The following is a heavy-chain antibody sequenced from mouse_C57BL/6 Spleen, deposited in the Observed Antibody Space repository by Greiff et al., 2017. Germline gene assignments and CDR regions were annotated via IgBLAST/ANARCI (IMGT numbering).Heavy chain of an antibody. CDR3: GAGYGYFDY. V-gene: IGHV1-80*01. Sequence: QVQLLQSGAELVKPGASVKISCKASGYAFSSYWMNWVKQRPGKGLEWVGQIYPGDGDTHSNGKFKGKATLNADKSSRTAYMQLSSLTSEDSAVYFCGAGYGYFDYWGQGTTLTVSS. D-gene: IGHD3-2*02. CDR1: GYAFSSYW. CDR2: IYPGDGDT. J-gene: IGHJ2*01.